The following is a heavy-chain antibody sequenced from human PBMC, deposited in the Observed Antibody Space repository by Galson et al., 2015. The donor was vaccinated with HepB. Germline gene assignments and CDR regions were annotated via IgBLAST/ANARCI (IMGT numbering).Heavy chain of an antibody. CDR3: ARDLPPWGQLARSDTTGGGDYYYYYGMDV. CDR1: GYTFTGYY. V-gene: IGHV1-2*04. CDR2: INPNSGGT. J-gene: IGHJ6*02. D-gene: IGHD1-1*01. Sequence: SCKGSGYTFTGYYMHWVRQAPGQGLEWMGWINPNSGGTNYAQKFQGWVTMTRDTSISTAYMELSRLRSDDTAVYYCARDLPPWGQLARSDTTGGGDYYYYYGMDVWGQGTTVTVSS.